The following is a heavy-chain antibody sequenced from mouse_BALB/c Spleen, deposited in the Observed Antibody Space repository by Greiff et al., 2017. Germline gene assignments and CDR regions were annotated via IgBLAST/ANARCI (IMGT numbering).Heavy chain of an antibody. J-gene: IGHJ2*01. CDR2: IDPENGDT. D-gene: IGHD3-1*01. CDR3: NAGYPFDY. CDR1: GFNIKDYY. V-gene: IGHV14-4*02. Sequence: EVKLQESGAELVRSGASVKLSCTASGFNIKDYYMHWVKQRPEQGLEWIGWIDPENGDTEYAPKFQGKATMTADTSSNTAYLQLSSLTSEDTAVYYCNAGYPFDYWGQGTTLTVSS.